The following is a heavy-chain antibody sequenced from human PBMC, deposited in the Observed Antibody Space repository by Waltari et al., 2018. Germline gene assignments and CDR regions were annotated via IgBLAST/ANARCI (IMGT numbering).Heavy chain of an antibody. V-gene: IGHV4-30-4*08. CDR2: IYYSGST. CDR1: GGSISSGDYY. CDR3: ASSGQGWPVWFDP. J-gene: IGHJ5*02. D-gene: IGHD2-15*01. Sequence: QVQLQESGPGLVKPSQTLSLTCTVSGGSISSGDYYWSWIRQPPGKGLEWIGYIYYSGSTYYNPSLKSRVTISLDTSKNQFSLKLSSVTAADTAVYYCASSGQGWPVWFDPWGQGTLVTVSS.